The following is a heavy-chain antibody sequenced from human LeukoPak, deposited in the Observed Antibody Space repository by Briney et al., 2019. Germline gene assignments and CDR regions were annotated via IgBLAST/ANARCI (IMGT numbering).Heavy chain of an antibody. CDR3: ARDRIAGAGMDY. Sequence: SETLSLTCAVYGGSFSGYYWSWIRQPPGKGLEWIGEINHSKSTNYNPSLKSRVTISVDTSKNQFSLKLSSVTAADTAVYYCARDRIAGAGMDYWGQGTLVTVSS. CDR1: GGSFSGYY. D-gene: IGHD6-13*01. V-gene: IGHV4-34*01. J-gene: IGHJ4*02. CDR2: INHSKST.